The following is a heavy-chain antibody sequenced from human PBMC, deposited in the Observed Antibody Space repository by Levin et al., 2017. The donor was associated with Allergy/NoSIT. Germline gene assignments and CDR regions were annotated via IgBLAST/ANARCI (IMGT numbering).Heavy chain of an antibody. Sequence: PGGSLRLSCAASGFTFSTYGVHWVRQPPGKGLEWVAGISYDGSNKYYADSVKGRFSISRDNSKNTLYLQMTSLGADDTAVFYCAREPRGASIWPHFDHWGQGALVTVSS. J-gene: IGHJ4*02. V-gene: IGHV3-33*01. CDR3: AREPRGASIWPHFDH. D-gene: IGHD3-3*02. CDR2: ISYDGSNK. CDR1: GFTFSTYG.